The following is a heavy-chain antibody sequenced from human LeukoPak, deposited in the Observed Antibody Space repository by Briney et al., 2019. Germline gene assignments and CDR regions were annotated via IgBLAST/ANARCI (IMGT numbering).Heavy chain of an antibody. V-gene: IGHV1-18*01. CDR2: ISAYNGNT. Sequence: ASVKASCKASGYTFTSYGISWVRQAPGQGLEWMGWISAYNGNTDYAQKLQGRVTVTTDTSTRTVYMELRSLRSDDTAVYYCARMIGDYGWFDPWGQGTLVTVSS. J-gene: IGHJ5*02. D-gene: IGHD4-17*01. CDR3: ARMIGDYGWFDP. CDR1: GYTFTSYG.